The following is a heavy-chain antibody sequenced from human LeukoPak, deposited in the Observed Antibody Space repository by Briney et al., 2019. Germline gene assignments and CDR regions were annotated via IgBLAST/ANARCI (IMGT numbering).Heavy chain of an antibody. J-gene: IGHJ3*01. CDR2: IYYNGDT. D-gene: IGHD4-11*01. CDR3: ARGPNTAGNYRAFDL. V-gene: IGHV4-39*07. CDR1: GFTFSSYA. Sequence: SGGSLRLSCAASGFTFSSYAMHWVRQAPGKGLEWIGSIYYNGDTYYNPSLKSRVIISADTSKNQFSLKLTSVTAADTAAYYCARGPNTAGNYRAFDLWGQGTKVTVSS.